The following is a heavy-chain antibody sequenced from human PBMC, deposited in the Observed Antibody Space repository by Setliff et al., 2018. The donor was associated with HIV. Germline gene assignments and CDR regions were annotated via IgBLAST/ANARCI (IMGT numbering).Heavy chain of an antibody. V-gene: IGHV1-18*04. D-gene: IGHD1-26*01. CDR3: ATGGGQSFDY. CDR2: TYIGAT. CDR1: GYTFTCYG. Sequence: ASVKVSCKASGYTFTCYGMNWVRQAPGQGLEWMGWTYIGATNYAQKFRDRLTVTTDTSTSTAYMELRSLSPDDTAVYYCATGGGQSFDYWGQGTLVTVSS. J-gene: IGHJ4*02.